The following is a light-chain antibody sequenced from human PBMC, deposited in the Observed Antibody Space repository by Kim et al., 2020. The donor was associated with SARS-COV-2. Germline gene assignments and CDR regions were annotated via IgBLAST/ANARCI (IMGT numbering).Light chain of an antibody. CDR2: GKN. CDR3: NSRDSSGNHRWV. J-gene: IGLJ3*02. Sequence: SSELTQDPAVSGTLGQTDRSTCQGDSLSSSYASWYQQKPGQAPVLVIYGKNNRPSGIPDRFSGSSSGNTASLTITGAQAEDEADYYCNSRDSSGNHRWVFCGGTQLTVL. CDR1: SLSSSY. V-gene: IGLV3-19*01.